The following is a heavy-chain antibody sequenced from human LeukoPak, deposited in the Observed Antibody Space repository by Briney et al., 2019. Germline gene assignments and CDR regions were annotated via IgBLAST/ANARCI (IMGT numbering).Heavy chain of an antibody. Sequence: PSETLSLTCAVYGGSFSGYYWSWIRQPPGKGLEWIGEINHSGSTNYNPSLKSRVTISVDTSKNQFSLKLSSVTAADTAVYYCARAAARGYSYGSNWFDPWGQGTLVTVSS. CDR1: GGSFSGYY. D-gene: IGHD5-18*01. CDR3: ARAAARGYSYGSNWFDP. J-gene: IGHJ5*02. V-gene: IGHV4-34*01. CDR2: INHSGST.